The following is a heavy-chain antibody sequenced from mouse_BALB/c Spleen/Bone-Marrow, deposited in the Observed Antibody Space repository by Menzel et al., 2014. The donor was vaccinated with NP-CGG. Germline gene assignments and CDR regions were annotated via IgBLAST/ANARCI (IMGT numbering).Heavy chain of an antibody. J-gene: IGHJ1*01. CDR3: ARRGSNHWYFDV. Sequence: EVQGVESEGGLAQPGGSRKLSCAASGFTFSSFGMHWVRQAPEKGLEWVAYISSGSSTIYYADTVKGRFTISRDNPKNTLFLQMTSLRSEDTAMYYCARRGSNHWYFDVWGAGTTVTVSS. V-gene: IGHV5-17*02. CDR2: ISSGSSTI. CDR1: GFTFSSFG. D-gene: IGHD1-1*01.